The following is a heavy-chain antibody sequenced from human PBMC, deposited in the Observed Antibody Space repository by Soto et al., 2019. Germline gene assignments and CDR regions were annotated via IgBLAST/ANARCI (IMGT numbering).Heavy chain of an antibody. V-gene: IGHV4-59*08. Sequence: QVQLQESGPGLVKPSETLSLTCTVSGASINSYYWSWIRQPPGKGLEWIGYIYYSGRTTYNPSLKIGVTVSADTSTNQVALKLNSVTAGVAAVYYCAGASYGEADLAYWRQGTLVTVSS. D-gene: IGHD4-17*01. CDR3: AGASYGEADLAY. CDR2: IYYSGRT. CDR1: GASINSYY. J-gene: IGHJ4*02.